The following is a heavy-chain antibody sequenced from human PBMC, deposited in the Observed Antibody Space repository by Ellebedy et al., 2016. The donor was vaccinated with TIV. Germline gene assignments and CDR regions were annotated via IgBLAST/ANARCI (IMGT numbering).Heavy chain of an antibody. CDR3: AKGAFQYDRSGNTHRTFDI. CDR1: GFNFSAYA. J-gene: IGHJ3*02. CDR2: IGEIVTVA. D-gene: IGHD3-22*01. Sequence: GESLKISCAASGFNFSAYAFIWVRQAPGKGLECVSAIGEIVTVAYYADSVKGRFTISRDNANNTVYLEMNGLRAEDTAVYYCAKGAFQYDRSGNTHRTFDIWGQGTMVTVS. V-gene: IGHV3-23*01.